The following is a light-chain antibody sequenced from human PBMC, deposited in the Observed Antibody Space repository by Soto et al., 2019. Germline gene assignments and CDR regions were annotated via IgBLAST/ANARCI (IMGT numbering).Light chain of an antibody. CDR3: QQRSDWPIT. CDR2: DAS. CDR1: QTVSSY. J-gene: IGKJ5*01. V-gene: IGKV3-11*01. Sequence: EIVLTQSPATLSLSPGERATLFCRASQTVSSYLVWYQQKPGQAPRLLIYDASNRATGVPARFSGSGSGTDFTLPISSLAPEDFAVYYCQQRSDWPITFGQGKRLEIK.